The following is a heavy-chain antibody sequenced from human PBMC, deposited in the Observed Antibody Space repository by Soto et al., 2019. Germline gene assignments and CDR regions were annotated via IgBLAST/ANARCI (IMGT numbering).Heavy chain of an antibody. D-gene: IGHD4-17*01. J-gene: IGHJ4*02. CDR3: TMSLYGGNDY. CDR2: ISGRGTTT. V-gene: IGHV3-23*01. CDR1: GFSFSVYA. Sequence: EVQLLESGGGLVQPGGSLRLSCAASGFSFSVYAMSWVRQAPGKGLESVSSISGRGTTTSYADSVKGRFTISRDNSKNTLYVLINCLRLEDTPVPYCTMSLYGGNDYSGQGTLVTVSP.